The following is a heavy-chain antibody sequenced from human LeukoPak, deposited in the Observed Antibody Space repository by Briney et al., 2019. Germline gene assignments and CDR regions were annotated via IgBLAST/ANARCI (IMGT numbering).Heavy chain of an antibody. V-gene: IGHV4-34*01. Sequence: KPSETLSLTCAVSGGPFSGYYWSWIRQPPGKGLEWIGEINHSGSTNYNPSLKSRVTISVDTSKNQFSLEVSSVTAADTAVYYCAREYYYGSGSYPYYYYGMDVWGKGTTVTVSS. CDR2: INHSGST. D-gene: IGHD3-10*01. CDR3: AREYYYGSGSYPYYYYGMDV. CDR1: GGPFSGYY. J-gene: IGHJ6*04.